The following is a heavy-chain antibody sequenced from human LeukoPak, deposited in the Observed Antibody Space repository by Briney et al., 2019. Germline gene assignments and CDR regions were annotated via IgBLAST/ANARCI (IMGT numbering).Heavy chain of an antibody. CDR3: ARHRGPHVGRME. Sequence: PSETLSLTCSISGGSISSFYWSWIRQPPGKGLEWIGYIYSSGYSNYNPSLKSRVTISVDTSKNQFLLKLSSVTAADTAVYYCARHRGPHVGRMEWGRGTQVTVSS. CDR2: IYSSGYS. CDR1: GGSISSFY. J-gene: IGHJ4*02. D-gene: IGHD3-3*01. V-gene: IGHV4-59*08.